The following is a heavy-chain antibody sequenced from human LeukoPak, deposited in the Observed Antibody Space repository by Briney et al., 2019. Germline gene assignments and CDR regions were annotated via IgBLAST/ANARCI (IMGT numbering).Heavy chain of an antibody. Sequence: YWIGWVRQMPGKGLEWIGYIYYSGSTYYNPSLKSRVTISVDTSKNQFSLKLSSVTAADTAVYYCAREWGIAAAGPSVGAFDIWGQGTMVTVSS. V-gene: IGHV4-31*02. CDR3: AREWGIAAAGPSVGAFDI. CDR2: IYYSGST. CDR1: Y. J-gene: IGHJ3*02. D-gene: IGHD6-13*01.